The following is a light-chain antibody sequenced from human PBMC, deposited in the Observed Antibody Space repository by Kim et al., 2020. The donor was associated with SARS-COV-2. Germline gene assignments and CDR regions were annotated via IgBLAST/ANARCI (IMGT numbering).Light chain of an antibody. V-gene: IGLV3-21*04. CDR1: NSGSKR. J-gene: IGLJ2*01. CDR3: QVWDSSSDHPGVV. Sequence: GKTSRMTGGGNNSGSKRVHWYQQKPGQAPVLVIYYDSDRPSGIPERFSGSNSGNTATLTISRVEAGDEADYYCQVWDSSSDHPGVVFGGGTQLTVL. CDR2: YDS.